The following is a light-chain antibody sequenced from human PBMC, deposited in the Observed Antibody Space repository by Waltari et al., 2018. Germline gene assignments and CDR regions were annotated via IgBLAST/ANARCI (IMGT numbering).Light chain of an antibody. CDR1: SRDIGTYDL. V-gene: IGLV2-23*02. Sequence: QSALTQPASVSGSPGQSITISCTGTSRDIGTYDLVSWYQQYPGKAPKLMIYEVNKRPSGLSYRVSGSKSGNTASLTISGLQAEDEADYYCCSYAGRVVFGGGTKLTVL. CDR3: CSYAGRVV. J-gene: IGLJ2*01. CDR2: EVN.